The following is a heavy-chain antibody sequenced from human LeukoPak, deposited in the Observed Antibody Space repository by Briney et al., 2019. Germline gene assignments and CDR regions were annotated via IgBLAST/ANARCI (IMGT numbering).Heavy chain of an antibody. J-gene: IGHJ4*02. CDR3: ARRSQNGYNSPIDY. V-gene: IGHV1-18*01. Sequence: ASVKVSCKASGYTFKNYGITWVRQAPGQGLEWMGWINTYSGSTNYPQGLQGRVTMTTDKPTTTAYMEVRSLRSDDTALYYCARRSQNGYNSPIDYWGQGTLVTVSS. CDR2: INTYSGST. CDR1: GYTFKNYG. D-gene: IGHD5-24*01.